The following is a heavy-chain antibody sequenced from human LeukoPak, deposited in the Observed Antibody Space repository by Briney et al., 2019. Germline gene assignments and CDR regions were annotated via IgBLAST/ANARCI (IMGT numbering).Heavy chain of an antibody. CDR2: INHSGST. J-gene: IGHJ4*02. CDR3: ARGLYYFDY. Sequence: PSEXLSLXXXVXXGSFSGYYWSWIRQPPGKGLEWIGEINHSGSTNYNPSLKSRVTISVDTSKNQFSLKLSSVTAADTAVYYCARGLYYFDYWGQGTLVTVSS. CDR1: XGSFSGYY. V-gene: IGHV4-34*01.